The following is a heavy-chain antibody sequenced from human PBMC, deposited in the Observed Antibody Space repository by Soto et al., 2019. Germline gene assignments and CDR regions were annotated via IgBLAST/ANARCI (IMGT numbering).Heavy chain of an antibody. CDR3: ARDLSSGWHIYGDYVYYYYGMDV. D-gene: IGHD4-17*01. J-gene: IGHJ6*02. CDR1: GFTFSSYA. CDR2: ISYDGSNK. V-gene: IGHV3-30-3*01. Sequence: GGSLRLSCAASGFTFSSYAMHWVRQAPGKGLEWVAVISYDGSNKYYADSVKGRFTISRDNSKNTLYLQMNSLRAEDTAVYYCARDLSSGWHIYGDYVYYYYGMDVWGQGTTVTVSS.